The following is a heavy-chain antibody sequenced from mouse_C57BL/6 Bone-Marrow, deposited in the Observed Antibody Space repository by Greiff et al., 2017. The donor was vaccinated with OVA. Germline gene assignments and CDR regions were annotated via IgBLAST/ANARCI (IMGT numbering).Heavy chain of an antibody. J-gene: IGHJ4*01. CDR1: GFTFTDYY. CDR2: IRDKANGYTT. CDR3: ARYCYYYGSSSYYYAMDY. D-gene: IGHD1-1*01. V-gene: IGHV7-3*01. Sequence: EVQVVESGGGLVQPGGSLSLSCAASGFTFTDYYMSWVRQPPGKALEWLGFIRDKANGYTTEYSASVKGRFTISRDNSQSILYLQMNSLRAEDSATYYCARYCYYYGSSSYYYAMDYWGQGTSVTVSS.